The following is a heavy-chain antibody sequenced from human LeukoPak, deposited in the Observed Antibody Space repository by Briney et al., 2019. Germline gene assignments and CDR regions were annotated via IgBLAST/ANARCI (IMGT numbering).Heavy chain of an antibody. J-gene: IGHJ4*02. Sequence: GGSLRLSCAASEFTFSTYNMNWVRQAPGKGLEWVSNIASSGTIKYYADSVKGRFSISRDNAKSSLYLQMNSLRVEDTAVYYCALLAVASDFDYWGQGALVTVSS. V-gene: IGHV3-48*03. CDR2: IASSGTIK. CDR3: ALLAVASDFDY. CDR1: EFTFSTYN. D-gene: IGHD6-19*01.